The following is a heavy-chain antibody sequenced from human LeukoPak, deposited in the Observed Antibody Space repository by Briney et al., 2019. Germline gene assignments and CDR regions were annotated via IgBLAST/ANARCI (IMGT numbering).Heavy chain of an antibody. Sequence: VASVKVSCKASGYTFTGYYMHWVRQAPGQGLEWMGWINPNSGGTNYAQKFQGWVTMTRDTSINTAYMELSRLRSDDTAVYYCARERGYSYGHDDAFDIWGQGTMVTVSS. V-gene: IGHV1-2*04. CDR1: GYTFTGYY. D-gene: IGHD5-18*01. CDR2: INPNSGGT. CDR3: ARERGYSYGHDDAFDI. J-gene: IGHJ3*02.